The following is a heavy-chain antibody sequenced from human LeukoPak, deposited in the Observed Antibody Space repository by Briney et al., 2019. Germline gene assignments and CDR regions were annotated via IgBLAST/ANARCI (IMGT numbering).Heavy chain of an antibody. J-gene: IGHJ4*02. CDR2: ISSSSSTI. CDR3: ARDLSGYALTSFGFDY. Sequence: PGGSLRLSCAASGFTFSSYSMNWVRQAPGKGLEWVSYISSSSSTIYYADSVKGRFTISRDNAKNSLYLQMNSLRAEDTAVYYCARDLSGYALTSFGFDYWGQGTLVTVSS. V-gene: IGHV3-48*04. D-gene: IGHD5-12*01. CDR1: GFTFSSYS.